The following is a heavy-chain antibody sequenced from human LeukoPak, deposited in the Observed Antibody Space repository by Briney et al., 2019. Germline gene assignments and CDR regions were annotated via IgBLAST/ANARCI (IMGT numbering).Heavy chain of an antibody. V-gene: IGHV4-4*07. D-gene: IGHD2-2*02. CDR3: ARVHNSGPGYCSGTSCYRLGGWFDT. J-gene: IGHJ5*02. CDR1: GDSISYYY. CDR2: IYSNGGT. Sequence: SETLSLICSVSGDSISYYYWTWIRQPAGKGLEWIGRIYSNGGTNYNPSLNSRVTISIDTAKNQFSLNLSSVTAADTAIYYCARVHNSGPGYCSGTSCYRLGGWFDTWGQGTLVTVSS.